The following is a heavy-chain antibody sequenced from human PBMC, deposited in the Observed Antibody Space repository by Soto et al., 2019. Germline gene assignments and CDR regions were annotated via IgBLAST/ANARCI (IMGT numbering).Heavy chain of an antibody. D-gene: IGHD3-16*01. CDR2: INTYNGNT. CDR1: GYSFTRNG. CDR3: AMVDVYVTPSPQDV. Sequence: GASGKGSCKGSGYSFTRNGIAWAGQGPGQGLEWMGWINTYNGNTNYAQNLQGRVTLTTDTSTSTAYMELTSLRSNDTAIYYCAMVDVYVTPSPQDVWGQGTTVTVSS. J-gene: IGHJ6*02. V-gene: IGHV1-18*01.